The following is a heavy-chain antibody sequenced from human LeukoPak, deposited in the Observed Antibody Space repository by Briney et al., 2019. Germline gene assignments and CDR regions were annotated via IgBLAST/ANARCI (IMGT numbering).Heavy chain of an antibody. J-gene: IGHJ4*02. Sequence: SETLSLTCGVYGGSFSGYYWNWIRQSPRKGLEWVGEINHSGSTNYNPSLKSRVTMSVDTSQKQFSLRLTSVRAADTAVYYCARGRYLTTLGGAAAGFLDYWGQGTVVTVSS. CDR1: GGSFSGYY. D-gene: IGHD6-13*01. CDR3: ARGRYLTTLGGAAAGFLDY. V-gene: IGHV4-34*01. CDR2: INHSGST.